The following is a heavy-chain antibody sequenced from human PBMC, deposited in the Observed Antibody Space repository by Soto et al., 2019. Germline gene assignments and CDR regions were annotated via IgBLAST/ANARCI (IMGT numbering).Heavy chain of an antibody. J-gene: IGHJ4*02. CDR2: ISPYNGKT. D-gene: IGHD6-19*01. Sequence: QVQLVQSGAELKRPGASVKVSCKASGYNFSNSGISWVRQAPGHGLDWMGWISPYNGKTNYPQKLQDRLTMTTDTSTSTAYMELGPLTSDDTAVYYCARDFKRITQAGSLDRWGQGTLVTVSS. CDR3: ARDFKRITQAGSLDR. CDR1: GYNFSNSG. V-gene: IGHV1-18*01.